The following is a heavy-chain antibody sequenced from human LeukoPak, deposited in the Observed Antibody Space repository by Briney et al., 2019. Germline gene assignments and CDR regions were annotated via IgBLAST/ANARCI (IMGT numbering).Heavy chain of an antibody. D-gene: IGHD3-22*01. J-gene: IGHJ4*02. Sequence: PGGSLRLSCVASGFTFSSYWMHWVRQAPGKGLVWVSRINSDGSSKSYAASVKGRFTFSRDNAKNTLYLQMKSLRAEDTAVYYCARAYSDSSGYYPPYFDYWGQGSLVTVSS. V-gene: IGHV3-74*01. CDR3: ARAYSDSSGYYPPYFDY. CDR2: INSDGSSK. CDR1: GFTFSSYW.